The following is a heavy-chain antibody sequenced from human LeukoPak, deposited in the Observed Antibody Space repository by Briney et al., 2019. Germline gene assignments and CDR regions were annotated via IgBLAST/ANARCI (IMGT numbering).Heavy chain of an antibody. V-gene: IGHV1-69*04. CDR1: GGTFSSYP. Sequence: ASVNVSCKASGGTFSSYPIRWVRPAPGQGLEWMGRIIPIFGIANYAQKFQGRVTITADKSTSTAYMELSSLRSEDTAVYYCARDRPHPPNAYFDYWGQGTLVTVSS. J-gene: IGHJ4*02. CDR3: ARDRPHPPNAYFDY. CDR2: IIPIFGIA.